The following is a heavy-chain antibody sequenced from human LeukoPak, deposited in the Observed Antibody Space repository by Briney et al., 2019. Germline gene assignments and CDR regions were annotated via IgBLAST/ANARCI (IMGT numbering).Heavy chain of an antibody. J-gene: IGHJ4*02. D-gene: IGHD2-21*02. CDR1: GGSFSGYY. CDR2: INHSGST. CDR3: ARGRLNGGNSHFDY. Sequence: PSETLSLTCAVYGGSFSGYYWSWIRQPPGKGLEWIGEINHSGSTNYNPSLKSRVTISVDTSKNQFSLKLSSVTAADTAVYYCARGRLNGGNSHFDYWGQGTLVTVSS. V-gene: IGHV4-34*01.